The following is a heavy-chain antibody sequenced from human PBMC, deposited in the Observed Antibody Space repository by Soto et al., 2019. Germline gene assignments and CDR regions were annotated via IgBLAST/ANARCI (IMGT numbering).Heavy chain of an antibody. Sequence: GASVKVSCKASGYTFTGYYMHWVRQAPGQGLEWMGWINPNSGGTNYAQKFQGWVTMTRDTSISTAYMELSRLRSDDTAVYYCARDIRGPCSGGSCYRIGYYYYGMDVWGQGTTVTVSS. J-gene: IGHJ6*02. CDR2: INPNSGGT. V-gene: IGHV1-2*04. CDR3: ARDIRGPCSGGSCYRIGYYYYGMDV. D-gene: IGHD2-15*01. CDR1: GYTFTGYY.